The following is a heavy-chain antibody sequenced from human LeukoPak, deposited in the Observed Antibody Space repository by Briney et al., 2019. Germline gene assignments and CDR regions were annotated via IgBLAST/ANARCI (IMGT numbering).Heavy chain of an antibody. V-gene: IGHV3-30-3*01. Sequence: GRSLRLSCAAAGFTFSSYAMHWVRQAPGKGLEWVAVISYDGGNKYYADSVKGRFTISRDNSKNTLYLQMNSLRAEDTAVYYCATLGSGRIAAAGHDDAFDIWGQGTMVTVSS. D-gene: IGHD6-13*01. J-gene: IGHJ3*02. CDR3: ATLGSGRIAAAGHDDAFDI. CDR2: ISYDGGNK. CDR1: GFTFSSYA.